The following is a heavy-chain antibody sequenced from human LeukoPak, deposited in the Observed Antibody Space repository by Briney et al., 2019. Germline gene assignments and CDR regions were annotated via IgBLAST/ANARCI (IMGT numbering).Heavy chain of an antibody. CDR3: ARVIPDLTGYYNWFDP. V-gene: IGHV4-4*07. Sequence: SETLSLTCTVSGGSISSYYWSWIRQPAGKGLEWIGRIYTSGSTNYNPSLKSRVTMSVDTSKNQFSLKLSSVTAADTAVYYWARVIPDLTGYYNWFDPWGQGTLVTVSS. CDR1: GGSISSYY. D-gene: IGHD3-9*01. CDR2: IYTSGST. J-gene: IGHJ5*02.